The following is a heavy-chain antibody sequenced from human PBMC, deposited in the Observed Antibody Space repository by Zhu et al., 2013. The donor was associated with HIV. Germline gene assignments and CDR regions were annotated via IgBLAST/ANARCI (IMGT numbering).Heavy chain of an antibody. CDR1: GGTFSTYG. J-gene: IGHJ6*02. V-gene: IGHV1-69*17. Sequence: QVQLLQSGPEVKKTGSSVKVSCKASGGTFSTYGISWVRQAPGQGLEWMGGIIPDLGMTNYPQRLQGRVTITADISTGTAYMELSRLTSEDTALYYCARDLGAVGGTIGYGLDVWGQGDLSHRL. CDR3: ARDLGAVGGTIGYGLDV. CDR2: IIPDLGMT. D-gene: IGHD3-16*01.